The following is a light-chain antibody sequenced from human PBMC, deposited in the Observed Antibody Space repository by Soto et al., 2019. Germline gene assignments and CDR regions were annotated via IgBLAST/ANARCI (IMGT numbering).Light chain of an antibody. CDR1: SDYSTYK. CDR2: VGPGGIVG. Sequence: QLVLTQPPSASASLGGSVTLTCTLTSDYSTYKVDWYQQRPGKGPRFVMRVGPGGIVGSKGDGIPDRFSVSGSGLNRYLTIENVQEEDESDYHCGADLASGSNCVYVFGAGTKLTVL. V-gene: IGLV9-49*01. J-gene: IGLJ1*01. CDR3: GADLASGSNCVYV.